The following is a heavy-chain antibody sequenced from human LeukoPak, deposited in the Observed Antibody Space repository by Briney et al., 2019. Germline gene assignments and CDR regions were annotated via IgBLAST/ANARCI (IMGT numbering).Heavy chain of an antibody. CDR3: ARVTAARPRLGNWFDP. CDR2: INHSGST. CDR1: VGSFRGYY. V-gene: IGHV4-34*01. D-gene: IGHD6-6*01. J-gene: IGHJ5*02. Sequence: SETLSLTCAVYVGSFRGYYWSWIREPPGKGLEWIGEINHSGSTNYNPSLKSRVTISVDTSRNQFSLKLSSVTAADTAVYYCARVTAARPRLGNWFDPWGQGTLVTVSS.